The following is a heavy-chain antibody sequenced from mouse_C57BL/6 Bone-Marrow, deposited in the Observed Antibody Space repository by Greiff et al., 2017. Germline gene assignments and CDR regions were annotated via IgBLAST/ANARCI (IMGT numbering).Heavy chain of an antibody. V-gene: IGHV5-17*01. D-gene: IGHD1-1*01. CDR1: GFTFSDYG. CDR3: ARDYGSSYGYAMDY. J-gene: IGHJ4*01. CDR2: ISSGSSTI. Sequence: EVKLVESGGGLVKPGGSLKLSCAASGFTFSDYGMHWVRQAPEKGLEWVAYISSGSSTIYYADTVKGRFTISRDNAKNTLVLQMTSLRSEDTAMYYCARDYGSSYGYAMDYWGQGTSVTVSS.